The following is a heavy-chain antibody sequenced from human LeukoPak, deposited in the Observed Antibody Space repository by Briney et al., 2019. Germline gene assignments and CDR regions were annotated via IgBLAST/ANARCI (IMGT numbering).Heavy chain of an antibody. D-gene: IGHD5-18*01. CDR2: ISYDGSNK. V-gene: IGHV3-30*18. CDR3: AKGIELWLTYFDH. J-gene: IGHJ4*02. Sequence: GGSLRLSCAASGFTFSSYGMHWVRQAPGKGLEWVAVISYDGSNKYYADSVKGRFTISRDNSKNTLSLQTNSLRAEGTAVYYCAKGIELWLTYFDHWGQGTLVTASS. CDR1: GFTFSSYG.